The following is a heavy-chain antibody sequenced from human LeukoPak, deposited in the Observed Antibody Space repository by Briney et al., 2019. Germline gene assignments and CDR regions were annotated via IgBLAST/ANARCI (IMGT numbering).Heavy chain of an antibody. CDR3: AREHSSGWYVYYYGMDV. D-gene: IGHD6-19*01. CDR1: GFTFSSYS. J-gene: IGHJ6*02. V-gene: IGHV3-48*01. CDR2: ISSSSSTI. Sequence: GGSLRLSCAASGFTFSSYSMNWVHQAPGKGLEWVSYISSSSSTIYYADSVKGRFTISRDNAKNSLYLQMNSLRAEDTAVYYCAREHSSGWYVYYYGMDVWGQGTTVTVSS.